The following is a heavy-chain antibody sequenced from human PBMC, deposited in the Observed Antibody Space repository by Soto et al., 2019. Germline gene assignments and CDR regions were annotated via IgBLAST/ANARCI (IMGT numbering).Heavy chain of an antibody. Sequence: QVQLVESGGGVVQPGRSLRLSCAASGFTFSSYGMHWVRQAPGKGLEWVAVISYDGSNKYYADSVKGRFTISRDNSKNTLYLQMNRLRAEDTAVYYCAKDQGCSGSRCYPWYFDYWGQGTLVTVSS. V-gene: IGHV3-30*18. CDR1: GFTFSSYG. J-gene: IGHJ4*02. D-gene: IGHD2-15*01. CDR2: ISYDGSNK. CDR3: AKDQGCSGSRCYPWYFDY.